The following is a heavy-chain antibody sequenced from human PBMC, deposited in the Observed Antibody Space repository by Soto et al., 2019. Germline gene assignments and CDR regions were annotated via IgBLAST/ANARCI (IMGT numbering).Heavy chain of an antibody. CDR1: GGTFSSYA. CDR2: IIPIFGTA. J-gene: IGHJ6*02. D-gene: IGHD3-9*01. V-gene: IGHV1-69*06. CDR3: ARDEGRRRYFDWLLIDYYYGMDV. Sequence: SVKVSCKASGGTFSSYAISWVRQAPGQGLEWMGGIIPIFGTANYAQKFQGRVTITADKSTSTAYMELSSLRSEDTAVYYCARDEGRRRYFDWLLIDYYYGMDVWGQGTTVTVSS.